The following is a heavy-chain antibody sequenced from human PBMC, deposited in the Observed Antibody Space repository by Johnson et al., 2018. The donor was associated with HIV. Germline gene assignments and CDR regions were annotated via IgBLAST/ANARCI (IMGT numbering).Heavy chain of an antibody. J-gene: IGHJ3*02. Sequence: ELQLVESGGGLVQPGRSLRLSCAASGFTFDDDAMHWVRQAPGKGLEWVSGTSWHSGSIGYADSVKGRFPISRDNAKTSLSLQMNSLRAEDTALYYCTTLQFLEWLFLDVGAFDIWGQGTMVTVSS. CDR3: TTLQFLEWLFLDVGAFDI. D-gene: IGHD3-3*01. CDR2: TSWHSGSI. CDR1: GFTFDDDA. V-gene: IGHV3-9*01.